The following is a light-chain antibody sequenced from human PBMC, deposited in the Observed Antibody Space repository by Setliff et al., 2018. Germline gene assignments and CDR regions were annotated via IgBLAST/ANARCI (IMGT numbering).Light chain of an antibody. CDR1: SSDIGGTNY. Sequence: QSVLTQPASVSGSPGQSITISCIGTSSDIGGTNYVSWYQRFPGEAPQLIIYAASDRPSGVSHRFSGSKSGNTASLTISGLQAEDEADYYCCSYTNRATYVFGTGTKVTVL. J-gene: IGLJ1*01. CDR2: AAS. CDR3: CSYTNRATYV. V-gene: IGLV2-14*03.